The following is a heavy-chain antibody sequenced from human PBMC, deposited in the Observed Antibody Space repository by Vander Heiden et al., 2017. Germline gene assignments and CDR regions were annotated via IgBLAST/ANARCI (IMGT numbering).Heavy chain of an antibody. D-gene: IGHD3-10*01. CDR3: AKRITMVRGVKTYYYYGMDV. V-gene: IGHV1-69*01. CDR2: IIPIFGTA. CDR1: GGTFSSSA. J-gene: IGHJ6*02. Sequence: QVQLVQSGAEVKKPGSSVKVSCKASGGTFSSSAISWVRQAPGQGLEWMGGIIPIFGTANYAQKFQGRVTITADESTSTAYMELSSLRSEDTAVYYCAKRITMVRGVKTYYYYGMDVWGQGTTVTVSS.